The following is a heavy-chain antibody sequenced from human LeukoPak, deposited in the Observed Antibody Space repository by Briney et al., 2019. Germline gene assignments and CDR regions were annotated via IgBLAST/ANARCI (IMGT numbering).Heavy chain of an antibody. CDR2: IYYSGST. CDR1: GGSISSYY. Sequence: SETLSHTCTVSGGSISSYYWSWIRQPPGKGLEWIGYIYYSGSTNYNPSLKSRVTISVDTSKNQFSLKLSSVTAADTAVYYCARGPYSSGWARPDYYYGMDVWGQGTTVTVSS. J-gene: IGHJ6*02. CDR3: ARGPYSSGWARPDYYYGMDV. D-gene: IGHD6-19*01. V-gene: IGHV4-59*01.